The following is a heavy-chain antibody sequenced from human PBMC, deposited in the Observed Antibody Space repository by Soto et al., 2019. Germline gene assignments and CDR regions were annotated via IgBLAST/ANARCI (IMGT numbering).Heavy chain of an antibody. CDR3: ARDRRASRGTSVVVARTPHKTYGMDV. J-gene: IGHJ6*02. CDR2: IYYSGST. CDR1: GGSISSYY. D-gene: IGHD2-15*01. V-gene: IGHV4-59*01. Sequence: SETLSLTCTVSGGSISSYYWSWIRQPPGKGLEWIGYIYYSGSTNYNPSLKSRVTISVDTSKNQFSLKLSSVTAADTAVYYCARDRRASRGTSVVVARTPHKTYGMDVWGQGTTVTVSS.